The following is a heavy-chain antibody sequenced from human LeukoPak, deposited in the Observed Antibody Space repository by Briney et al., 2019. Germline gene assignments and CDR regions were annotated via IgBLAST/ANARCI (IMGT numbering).Heavy chain of an antibody. CDR2: ISGSGGST. CDR1: GFTSSSYA. D-gene: IGHD6-13*01. CDR3: AKYSSSWSPSSSDV. J-gene: IGHJ6*04. Sequence: PGGSLRLSCAASGFTSSSYAMSWVRQAPGKGLEWVSAISGSGGSTYYADSVKGRFTISRDNSKNTLYLQMNSLRAEDTAVYYCAKYSSSWSPSSSDVWGKGTTVTVSS. V-gene: IGHV3-23*01.